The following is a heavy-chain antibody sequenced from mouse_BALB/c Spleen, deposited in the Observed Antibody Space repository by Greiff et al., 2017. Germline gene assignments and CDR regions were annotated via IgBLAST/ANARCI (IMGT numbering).Heavy chain of an antibody. Sequence: DVKLVESGGGLVQPGGSRKLSCAASGFTFSSFGMHWVRQAPEKGLEWVASISSGGSTYYPDSVKGRFTISRDNARNILYLQMSSLRAEDTAMYYCARAYYGNYGPFDYWGQGTTLTVSS. J-gene: IGHJ2*01. CDR3: ARAYYGNYGPFDY. CDR1: GFTFSSFG. CDR2: ISSGGST. V-gene: IGHV5-6-5*01. D-gene: IGHD2-10*01.